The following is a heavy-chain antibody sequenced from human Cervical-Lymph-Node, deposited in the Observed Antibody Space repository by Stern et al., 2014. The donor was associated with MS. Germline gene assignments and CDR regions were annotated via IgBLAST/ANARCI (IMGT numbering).Heavy chain of an antibody. Sequence: EVQLVESGAEMKKAGESLKISCKTSGYSFNDYWIGWVRQMPGNGLEWLGSILPNDSKSRYSQSFRGQVTISVDKSNSTAFLHWGSLKASDTAIYYCARGANGFHNWFDPWGQGTLVTVSS. J-gene: IGHJ5*02. V-gene: IGHV5-51*03. CDR3: ARGANGFHNWFDP. CDR2: ILPNDSKS. CDR1: GYSFNDYW. D-gene: IGHD5-24*01.